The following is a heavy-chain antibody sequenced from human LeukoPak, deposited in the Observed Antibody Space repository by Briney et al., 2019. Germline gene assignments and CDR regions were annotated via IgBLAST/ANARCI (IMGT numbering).Heavy chain of an antibody. CDR2: ISSSSSYI. Sequence: GGSLRLSRAASGCTFSSYSMYWVLQAPGKGLEWVSSISSSSSYIYYADSVKGRFTISRDNAKNSLYLQMNSLRAEDTAVYYCARVVVVAATPDYWGQGTLVTVSS. D-gene: IGHD2-15*01. V-gene: IGHV3-21*01. J-gene: IGHJ4*02. CDR3: ARVVVVAATPDY. CDR1: GCTFSSYS.